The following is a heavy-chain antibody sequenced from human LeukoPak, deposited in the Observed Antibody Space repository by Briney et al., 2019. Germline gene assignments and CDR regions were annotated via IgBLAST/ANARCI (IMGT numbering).Heavy chain of an antibody. CDR2: IRSDGSNK. Sequence: PGGSLRLSCAASGFTFSSYGMHWVRQSPGKGLEWVAFIRSDGSNKYYADSVKGRFTISRDNSKHTLFLQMNSLRAEDTALYYXXXXXXXXXGVIRTTPRGQFDYWGQGTLVTVSS. V-gene: IGHV3-30*02. D-gene: IGHD1-1*01. CDR3: XXXXXXXXGVIRTTPRGQFDY. CDR1: GFTFSSYG. J-gene: IGHJ4*02.